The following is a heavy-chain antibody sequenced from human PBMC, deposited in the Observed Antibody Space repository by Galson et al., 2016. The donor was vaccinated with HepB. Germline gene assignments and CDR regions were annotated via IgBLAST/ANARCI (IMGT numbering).Heavy chain of an antibody. V-gene: IGHV3-23*01. CDR3: TKEDDFFDSTGYYVT. CDR2: ISARGVTT. Sequence: SLRLSCAASGFTFSNAGVNWVRQAPGKGLEWVSGISARGVTTYYRDSVKGRFIISRDNPENMLYLQMNSLRAEDTAVYFCTKEDDFFDSTGYYVTWGQGTLVVVSS. CDR1: GFTFSNAG. J-gene: IGHJ4*01. D-gene: IGHD3-22*01.